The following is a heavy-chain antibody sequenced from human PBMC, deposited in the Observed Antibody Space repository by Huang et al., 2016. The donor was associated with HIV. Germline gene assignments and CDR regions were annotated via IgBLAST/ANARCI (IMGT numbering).Heavy chain of an antibody. J-gene: IGHJ5*02. CDR1: GFTFLDFW. CDR3: AVGGRTASYFHFDP. V-gene: IGHV3-74*01. Sequence: EVRFQESGGGQVQPGGSLKLSCVACGFTFLDFWMHWARHVPGAGCVWVARSNSDGTYIDYADSVRGRFVVSRNNARDILSLEMSSLRPEDTGVYFCAVGGRTASYFHFDPRGQGIPVIV. D-gene: IGHD3-9*01. CDR2: SNSDGTYI.